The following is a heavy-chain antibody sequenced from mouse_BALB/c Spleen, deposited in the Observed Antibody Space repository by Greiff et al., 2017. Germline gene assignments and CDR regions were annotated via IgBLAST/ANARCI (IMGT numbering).Heavy chain of an antibody. Sequence: EVKLQESGPGLVKPSQSLSLTCSVTGYSITSGYYWNWIRQFPGNKLEWMGYISYDGSNNYNPSLKNRISITRDTSKNQFFLKLNSVTTEDTATYDCARDRGNGYFYAMDYWGQGTSVTVSS. J-gene: IGHJ4*01. D-gene: IGHD2-3*01. CDR1: GYSITSGYY. CDR2: ISYDGSN. CDR3: ARDRGNGYFYAMDY. V-gene: IGHV3-6*02.